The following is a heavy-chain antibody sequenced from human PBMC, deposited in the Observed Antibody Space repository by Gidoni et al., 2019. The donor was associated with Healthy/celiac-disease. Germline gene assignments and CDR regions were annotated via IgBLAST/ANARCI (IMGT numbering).Heavy chain of an antibody. Sequence: GHALEWMGGIIPIFGTANYAQKFQGRVTITADESTSTAYMELSSLRSEDTAVYYCARSDKGTSGMATIGRDYYYYGMDVWGQGTTVTVSS. CDR3: ARSDKGTSGMATIGRDYYYYGMDV. CDR2: IIPIFGTA. V-gene: IGHV1-69*01. D-gene: IGHD5-12*01. J-gene: IGHJ6*02.